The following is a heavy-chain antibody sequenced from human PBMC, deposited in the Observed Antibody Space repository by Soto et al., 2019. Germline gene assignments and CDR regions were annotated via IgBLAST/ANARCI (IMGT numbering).Heavy chain of an antibody. CDR2: ISGSGGST. D-gene: IGHD3-22*01. Sequence: EVQLLESGGGLVQPGGSLRLSCAASGFTFSSYVMSWVRQAPGKGLEWVSAISGSGGSTYYADSVKGRFTISRDNSKNTLYLQMNSLRAEDTAVYYCAKANYYDSSGYYYFDYWGQGTLVTVSS. CDR3: AKANYYDSSGYYYFDY. J-gene: IGHJ4*02. V-gene: IGHV3-23*01. CDR1: GFTFSSYV.